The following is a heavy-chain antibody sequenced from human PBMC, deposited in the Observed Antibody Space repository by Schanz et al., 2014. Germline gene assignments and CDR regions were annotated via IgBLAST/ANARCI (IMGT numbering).Heavy chain of an antibody. Sequence: EVQLVESGGGLIQPGGFLRLSCAASGITFSSHSFNWVRQAPGKGLEWISYITYNGGTIYYADSVKGRFTISRDNAKNSLYLEMNSLRAEDTAVYYCARDFLLEQLGYSHYYYAMDVWGQGTTVTVSS. CDR3: ARDFLLEQLGYSHYYYAMDV. CDR2: ITYNGGTI. D-gene: IGHD2-15*01. J-gene: IGHJ6*02. V-gene: IGHV3-48*01. CDR1: GITFSSHS.